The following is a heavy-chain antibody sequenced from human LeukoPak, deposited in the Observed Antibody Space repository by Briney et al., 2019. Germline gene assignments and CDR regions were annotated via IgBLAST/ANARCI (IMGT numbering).Heavy chain of an antibody. CDR2: IYHSGST. CDR3: ARHGLSLPDDY. D-gene: IGHD3/OR15-3a*01. Sequence: PSETLSLTCAVYGGSFSGYYWSWIRQPPGKGLEWIGSIYHSGSTCYNPSLKSRVTISVDTSKNQFSLKLSSVTAADTAVYYCARHGLSLPDDYWGQGTLVTVSS. J-gene: IGHJ4*02. CDR1: GGSFSGYY. V-gene: IGHV4-34*01.